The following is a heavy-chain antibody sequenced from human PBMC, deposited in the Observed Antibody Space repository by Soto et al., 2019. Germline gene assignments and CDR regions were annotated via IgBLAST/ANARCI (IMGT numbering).Heavy chain of an antibody. V-gene: IGHV1-69*13. J-gene: IGHJ3*02. CDR2: IIPIFGTA. Sequence: SVKVSCKASGSTFSSYAISWVRQAPGQGLEWMGGIIPIFGTANYAQKFQGRVTITADESTSTAYMELSSLRSEDTAVYYCARVIAAAGTYAFDIWGQGTMVTVSS. D-gene: IGHD6-13*01. CDR1: GSTFSSYA. CDR3: ARVIAAAGTYAFDI.